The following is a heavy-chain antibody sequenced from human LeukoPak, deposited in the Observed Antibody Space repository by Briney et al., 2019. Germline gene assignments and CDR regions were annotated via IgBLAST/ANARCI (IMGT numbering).Heavy chain of an antibody. CDR3: ARVSSSSSEGGYYYYMDV. J-gene: IGHJ6*03. Sequence: SVKVSFKASGGTFSSYAFSWVRQAPAQGLEWKGMIILIFGTENYAQKFQGRVTITTDESTRTACMELSSLRSEDTAVYYCARVSSSSSEGGYYYYMDVWGKGTTVTGSS. CDR2: IILIFGTE. CDR1: GGTFSSYA. D-gene: IGHD6-6*01. V-gene: IGHV1-69*05.